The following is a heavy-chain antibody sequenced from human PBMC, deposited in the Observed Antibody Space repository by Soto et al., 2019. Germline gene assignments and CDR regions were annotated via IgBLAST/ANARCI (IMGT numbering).Heavy chain of an antibody. CDR2: ISPDNDNT. V-gene: IGHV1-3*01. Sequence: QVQLVQSGAEVKKPGASVKISCKASGYIFTSCAIHWVRQAPGQRLEWMGWISPDNDNTRYSQKFQGRVTITSATSASTGYLEMSILRSEDTAVYYCARTPCSSACDRNDFCGQGTLVTVSS. D-gene: IGHD6-19*01. CDR3: ARTPCSSACDRNDF. J-gene: IGHJ4*02. CDR1: GYIFTSCA.